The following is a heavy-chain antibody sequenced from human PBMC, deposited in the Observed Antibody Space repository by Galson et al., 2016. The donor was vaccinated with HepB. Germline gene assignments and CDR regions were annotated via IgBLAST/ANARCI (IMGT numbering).Heavy chain of an antibody. J-gene: IGHJ4*02. CDR3: ARVGGSGWSGLFDY. V-gene: IGHV3-20*04. D-gene: IGHD6-13*01. Sequence: SLRLSCAVSGFTFDDYGVSWVRQGPGKGLEWVSGINWKGSGRGYADSVKGRFSISRDNANDSLYLQMNNLRAEDTALYYCARVGGSGWSGLFDYRGQGTLVTVSS. CDR1: GFTFDDYG. CDR2: INWKGSGR.